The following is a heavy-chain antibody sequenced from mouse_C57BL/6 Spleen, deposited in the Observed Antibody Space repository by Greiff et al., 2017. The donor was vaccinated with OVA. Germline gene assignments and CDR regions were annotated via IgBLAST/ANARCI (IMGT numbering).Heavy chain of an antibody. Sequence: QVQLQQPGAELVKPGASVKMSCKASGYTFTSYWITWVKQRPGQGLEWIGDIYPGSGSTNYNEKFKSKATLTVDTSSSTAYMQLSSLTSEDSAVYYCARGGNYGGLRQDYYAMDYWGQGTSVTVSS. V-gene: IGHV1-55*01. CDR2: IYPGSGST. CDR3: ARGGNYGGLRQDYYAMDY. J-gene: IGHJ4*01. CDR1: GYTFTSYW. D-gene: IGHD2-4*01.